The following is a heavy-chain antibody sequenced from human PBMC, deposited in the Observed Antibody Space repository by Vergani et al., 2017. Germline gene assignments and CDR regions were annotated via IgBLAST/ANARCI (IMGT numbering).Heavy chain of an antibody. CDR2: IYPGDSDT. D-gene: IGHD3-22*01. CDR3: ARTHYYDSSCYYYGDYFDY. Sequence: EVQLVQSGAEVKKPGESLKISCKGSGYSFTSYWNGWVRQMPGKGLEWMGIIYPGDSDTRYSPSFQGQVTISAAKSISTAYLQWSSLKASDTAMYYCARTHYYDSSCYYYGDYFDYWGQGTLVTVSS. CDR1: GYSFTSYW. V-gene: IGHV5-51*01. J-gene: IGHJ4*02.